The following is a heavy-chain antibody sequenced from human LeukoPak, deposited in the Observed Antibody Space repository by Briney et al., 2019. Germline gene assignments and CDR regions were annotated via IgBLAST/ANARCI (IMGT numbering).Heavy chain of an antibody. CDR1: GXTFTXXX. CDR3: ARSSRYDXXTXYPY. Sequence: VSCXASGXTFTXXXXXWVXXXXXXXXXXMXXINANSGGTNYAQKFQGRVTMTRDTSISTAYMELSRLRSDDTAVYYCARSSRYDXXTXYPYWGQGXXXXVS. J-gene: IGHJ4*02. CDR2: INANSGGT. D-gene: IGHD3-9*01. V-gene: IGHV1-2*02.